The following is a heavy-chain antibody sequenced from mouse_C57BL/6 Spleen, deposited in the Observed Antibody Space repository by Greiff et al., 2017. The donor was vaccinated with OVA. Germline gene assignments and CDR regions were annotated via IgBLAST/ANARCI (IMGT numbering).Heavy chain of an antibody. V-gene: IGHV1-53*01. CDR1: GYTFTSYW. D-gene: IGHD2-3*01. Sequence: QVQLQQPGTELVKPGASVTLSCKASGYTFTSYWMHWVKQRPGQGLEWIGNINPSNGGTNYNEKFKSKATLTVDKSSSTAYMQLSSLTSEDSAVYYCARSGGYYVGYFDYWGQGTTLTVSS. J-gene: IGHJ2*01. CDR2: INPSNGGT. CDR3: ARSGGYYVGYFDY.